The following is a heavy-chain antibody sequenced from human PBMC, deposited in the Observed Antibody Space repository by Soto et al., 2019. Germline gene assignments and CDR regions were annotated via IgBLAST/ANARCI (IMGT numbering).Heavy chain of an antibody. CDR3: AKDRVDTAMVTSLSYFDY. D-gene: IGHD5-18*01. J-gene: IGHJ4*02. CDR2: ISGSGGST. V-gene: IGHV3-23*01. CDR1: GFTFSSYA. Sequence: GGSLRLSCAASGFTFSSYAMGWVRQAPGKGLEWVSAISGSGGSTYYADSVKGRFTISRDNSKNTLYLQMNSLRAEDAAVYYCAKDRVDTAMVTSLSYFDYWGQGTMVTVSS.